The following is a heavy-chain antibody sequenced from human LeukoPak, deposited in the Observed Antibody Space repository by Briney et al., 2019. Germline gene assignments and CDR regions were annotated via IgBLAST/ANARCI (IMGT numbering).Heavy chain of an antibody. CDR2: IIPIFGTA. Sequence: AASVKVSCKASGGTFSSYAISWVRQAPGQGLEWMGGIIPIFGTANYAQKFQGRVTITADESTSTAYMELSSLRSEDTAVYYCARELGTSYGYFDYWGQGTLVIVSS. V-gene: IGHV1-69*13. J-gene: IGHJ4*02. D-gene: IGHD5-18*01. CDR1: GGTFSSYA. CDR3: ARELGTSYGYFDY.